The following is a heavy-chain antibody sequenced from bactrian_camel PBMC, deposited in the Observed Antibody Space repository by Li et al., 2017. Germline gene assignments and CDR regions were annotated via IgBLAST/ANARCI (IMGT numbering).Heavy chain of an antibody. J-gene: IGHJ4*01. CDR3: AARFICREDFFRY. CDR2: IVTDGTT. Sequence: HVQLVESGGGSVQAGGSLRLSCVASGYNMEGKCMAWYRQIPGKEREQVAYIVTDGTTTYADSVQGRFTIWKDVGLKTLNLQMNNLKPEDTAMYYCAARFICREDFFRYWGQGTQVTVS. CDR1: GYNMEGKC. D-gene: IGHD1*01. V-gene: IGHV3S53*01.